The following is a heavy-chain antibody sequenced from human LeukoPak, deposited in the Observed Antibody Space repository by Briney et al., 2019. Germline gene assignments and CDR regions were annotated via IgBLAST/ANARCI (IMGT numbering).Heavy chain of an antibody. CDR2: ISSSSSYI. V-gene: IGHV3-21*01. CDR3: AREAEPYYYDSSGYCDY. J-gene: IGHJ4*02. Sequence: PGGSLRLSCAASGFTFSSYSMNWVRQAPGKGLEWVSSISSSSSYIYYADSVKGRFTISGDNAKNSLYLQMNSLRAEDTAVYYCAREAEPYYYDSSGYCDYWGQGTLVTVSS. CDR1: GFTFSSYS. D-gene: IGHD3-22*01.